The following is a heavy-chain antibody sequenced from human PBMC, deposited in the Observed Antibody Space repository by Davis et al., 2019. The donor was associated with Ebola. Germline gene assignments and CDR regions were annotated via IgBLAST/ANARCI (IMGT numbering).Heavy chain of an antibody. J-gene: IGHJ3*01. CDR2: ISPGDSDV. CDR3: ARSKITLVRGVVIPGGAFDF. V-gene: IGHV5-51*01. D-gene: IGHD3-10*01. Sequence: GESLKISCKGSGYSFTSYWIVWVRQMPGKGLEWMGIISPGDSDVRYSPSFQGQVTISVDKSISTAYLQWGSLQASDTAMYYCARSKITLVRGVVIPGGAFDFWGQGTMITVSS. CDR1: GYSFTSYW.